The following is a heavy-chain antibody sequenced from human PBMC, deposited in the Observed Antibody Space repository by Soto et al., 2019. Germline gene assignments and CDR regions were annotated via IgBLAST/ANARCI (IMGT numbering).Heavy chain of an antibody. CDR1: GGFVNIETFY. CDR2: MFYRGST. V-gene: IGHV4-61*01. CDR3: AKGYSGGWDRPYGLDV. Sequence: SETLSLTCLVSGGFVNIETFYWIWIRQPPGKGLEWIGYMFYRGSTKYNPSFKSRVTISADLPKSEVSLKLRSVTAADTAIYYCAKGYSGGWDRPYGLDVWGQGTTVTVSS. D-gene: IGHD6-19*01. J-gene: IGHJ6*02.